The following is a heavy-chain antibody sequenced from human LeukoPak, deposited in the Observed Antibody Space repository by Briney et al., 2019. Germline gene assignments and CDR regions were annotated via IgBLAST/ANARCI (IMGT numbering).Heavy chain of an antibody. V-gene: IGHV4-31*03. Sequence: SETLSLTCTVSGGSISSGSYYWNWIRQHPGKGLKWIGYIYYSGSTYYNPSLKSRVTISVDTSKNQFSLKLSSVTAADTAVYYCARQFSYSSSWFDYWGQGTLVTVSS. D-gene: IGHD6-13*01. J-gene: IGHJ4*02. CDR2: IYYSGST. CDR3: ARQFSYSSSWFDY. CDR1: GGSISSGSYY.